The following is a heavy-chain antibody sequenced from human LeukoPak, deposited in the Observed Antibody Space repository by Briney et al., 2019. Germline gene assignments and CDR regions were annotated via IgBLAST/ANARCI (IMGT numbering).Heavy chain of an antibody. CDR2: INRDAITT. J-gene: IGHJ4*02. Sequence: GGSLRLSCAASGFNFSRHWTHCVREAPEEWLVWVSGINRDAITTTYADSVKCRFTLSRDNAKNTLYLQMNGLRADDTAVYYCARERSATFDSWGQGTLVTVSS. CDR3: ARERSATFDS. V-gene: IGHV3-74*01. CDR1: GFNFSRHW. D-gene: IGHD2-2*01.